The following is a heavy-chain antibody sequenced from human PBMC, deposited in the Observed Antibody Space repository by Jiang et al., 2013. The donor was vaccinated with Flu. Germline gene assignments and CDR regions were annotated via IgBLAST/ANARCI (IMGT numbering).Heavy chain of an antibody. CDR1: GGSISSSSYY. Sequence: KPSETLSLTCTVSGGSISSSSYYWGWIRQPPGKGLEWIGVSIIVGAPTTTRPSRSRVTISVDTSKNQFSLKLSSVTAADTAVYYCARPKSYDSSGYYYGYWGQGTLVTVSS. CDR2: SIIVGAP. D-gene: IGHD3-22*01. J-gene: IGHJ4*02. V-gene: IGHV4-39*01. CDR3: ARPKSYDSSGYYYGY.